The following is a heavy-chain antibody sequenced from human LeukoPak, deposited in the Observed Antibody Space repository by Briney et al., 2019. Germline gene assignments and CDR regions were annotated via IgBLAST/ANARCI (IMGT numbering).Heavy chain of an antibody. CDR3: VNSGFPHF. Sequence: GRSLRLSCAASGFTFSSYGMNWVRQAPGKGLEWVAVASSDGSDQYYADSVEGRFTTSRDNSRNTVYLQMNSLRAGDTAVYYCVNSGFPHFWGQGALVTVSS. CDR1: GFTFSSYG. J-gene: IGHJ4*02. D-gene: IGHD3-10*01. CDR2: ASSDGSDQ. V-gene: IGHV3-30*18.